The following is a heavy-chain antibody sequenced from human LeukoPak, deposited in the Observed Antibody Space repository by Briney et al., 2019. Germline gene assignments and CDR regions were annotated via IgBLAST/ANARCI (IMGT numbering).Heavy chain of an antibody. J-gene: IGHJ4*02. V-gene: IGHV3-30-3*01. Sequence: PGGSLRLSCAASGFTFSSYAMHWVRQAPGKGLEWVAVISYDGSNKYYADSVKGRFTISRDNSKNTLYLQMNSLRAEDTAVYYCARDGVVTVPWFDYWGQGTLVTVSS. D-gene: IGHD2-21*02. CDR3: ARDGVVTVPWFDY. CDR1: GFTFSSYA. CDR2: ISYDGSNK.